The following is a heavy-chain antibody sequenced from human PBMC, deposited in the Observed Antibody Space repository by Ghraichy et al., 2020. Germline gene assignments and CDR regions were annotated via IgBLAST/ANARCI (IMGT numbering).Heavy chain of an antibody. Sequence: SETLSLTCAVYGGSFSGYYWSWIRQPPGKGLEWIGEINHSGSTNYNPSLKSRVTISVDTSKNQFSLKLSSVTAADTAVYYCARTVKYRLLWKGFDYWGQGTLVTVSS. CDR3: ARTVKYRLLWKGFDY. V-gene: IGHV4-34*01. CDR1: GGSFSGYY. J-gene: IGHJ4*02. CDR2: INHSGST. D-gene: IGHD2-2*01.